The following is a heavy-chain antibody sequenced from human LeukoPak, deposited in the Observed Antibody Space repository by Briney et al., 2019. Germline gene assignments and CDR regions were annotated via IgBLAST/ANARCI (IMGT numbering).Heavy chain of an antibody. CDR1: GGTFSSYA. CDR2: IIPILGIA. CDR3: ARGLGYSSSWFLEYFDY. V-gene: IGHV1-69*04. Sequence: SVKVSCKASGGTFSSYAISWVRQAPGQGLEWMGRIIPILGIANYAQKFQGRVTITADKSTSTAYMELTSLRSEDTAVYSCARGLGYSSSWFLEYFDYWGQGTLVTVSS. D-gene: IGHD6-13*01. J-gene: IGHJ4*02.